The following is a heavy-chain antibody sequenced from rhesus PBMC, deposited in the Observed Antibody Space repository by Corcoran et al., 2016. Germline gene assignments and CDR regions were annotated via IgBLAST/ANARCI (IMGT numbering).Heavy chain of an antibody. D-gene: IGHD3-28*01. CDR3: ARASYYDSGYYTFDY. CDR2: IIPLVGIT. J-gene: IGHJ4*01. Sequence: QVQLVQSGAEVKKPGASVKVSCKASGFTFGSYAINWVRQAPGQGLEWMGVIIPLVGITNYAEKVQGRVTITADTSTSTADMELSSLRSEDTAVYYCARASYYDSGYYTFDYWGQGVLVTVSS. CDR1: GFTFGSYA. V-gene: IGHV1-198*02.